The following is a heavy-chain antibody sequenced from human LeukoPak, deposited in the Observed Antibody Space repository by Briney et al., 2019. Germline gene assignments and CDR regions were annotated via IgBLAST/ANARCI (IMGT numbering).Heavy chain of an antibody. Sequence: ASMKVSCKASGYTFTSYGFSWVRQAPGQGLEWRGWSSAYNGNTNYAQKLQGRVTMTTDTSTSTAYMELRSLRSDDTAVYYCARDPRYCSGGSCYSHPDYWGQGTLVTVSS. CDR3: ARDPRYCSGGSCYSHPDY. CDR2: SSAYNGNT. D-gene: IGHD2-15*01. V-gene: IGHV1-18*04. J-gene: IGHJ4*02. CDR1: GYTFTSYG.